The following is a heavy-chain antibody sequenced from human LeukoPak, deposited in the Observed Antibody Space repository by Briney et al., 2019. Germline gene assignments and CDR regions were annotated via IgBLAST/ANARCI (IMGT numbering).Heavy chain of an antibody. CDR2: MNPISGNT. CDR3: ARPYCSGGDCLRYFDL. D-gene: IGHD2-15*01. V-gene: IGHV1-8*01. CDR1: GYTFTSYD. J-gene: IGHJ2*01. Sequence: GASVKASCKASGYTFTSYDISWVRQATGQGLEWMGWMNPISGNTGYAQKFQGRVTMTRSTSISTAYMELSSLRAEDTAVYYCARPYCSGGDCLRYFDLWGRGTLITVSS.